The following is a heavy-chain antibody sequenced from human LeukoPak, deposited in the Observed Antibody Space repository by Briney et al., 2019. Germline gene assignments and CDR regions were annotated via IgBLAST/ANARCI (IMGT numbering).Heavy chain of an antibody. CDR3: ARAGTNYDFWSGHTSYTNP. V-gene: IGHV1-3*01. CDR2: INAGNGNT. CDR1: GYTFTSYA. J-gene: IGHJ5*02. Sequence: ASVKVSCKASGYTFTSYAMHWVRQAPGQRLEWMGWINAGNGNTKYSQKFQGRVTITRDTSASTAYMELSSLRSEDTAVYYCARAGTNYDFWSGHTSYTNPWGQGTLVTVSS. D-gene: IGHD3-3*01.